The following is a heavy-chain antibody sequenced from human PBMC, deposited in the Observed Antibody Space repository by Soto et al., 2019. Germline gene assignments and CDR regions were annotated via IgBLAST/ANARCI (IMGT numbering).Heavy chain of an antibody. CDR1: GGSMSSGHYY. CDR2: IFYSGST. CDR3: ARGIYDVLTGYYSAVFDM. Sequence: PSETLSLTCTVSGGSMSSGHYYWAWIRQHPEKGLEWIGYIFYSGSTQYNPSLRSRLTISIDTSETHFSLRLSSVTAADTAVYYCARGIYDVLTGYYSAVFDMWGQGTLVTVSS. V-gene: IGHV4-31*03. D-gene: IGHD3-9*01. J-gene: IGHJ3*02.